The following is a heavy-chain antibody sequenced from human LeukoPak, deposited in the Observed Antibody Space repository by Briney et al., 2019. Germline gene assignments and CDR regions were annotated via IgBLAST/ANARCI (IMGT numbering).Heavy chain of an antibody. CDR2: INSDGSST. Sequence: GGSLRLSCAASGFTFSSYWMHWVRQAPGKGLVWVSRINSDGSSTGYADSVKGRFTISRDNAKNTLYLQMNSLRAEDTAVYYCARFYLRGYSYGFDYWGQGTLVTVSS. D-gene: IGHD5-18*01. CDR1: GFTFSSYW. J-gene: IGHJ4*02. V-gene: IGHV3-74*01. CDR3: ARFYLRGYSYGFDY.